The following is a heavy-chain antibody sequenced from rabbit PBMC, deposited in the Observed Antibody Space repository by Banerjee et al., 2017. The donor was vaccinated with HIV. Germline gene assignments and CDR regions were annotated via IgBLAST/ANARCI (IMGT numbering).Heavy chain of an antibody. CDR2: IDTNTGKT. CDR3: AREDGGVGGYDNNL. CDR1: GFSFSSYYY. J-gene: IGHJ4*01. Sequence: QSLEESGGDLVKPGASLTLTCTASGFSFSSYYYMYWVRQAPGKGLEWIGFIDTNTGKTFYASWAKGRFTISKTSSTTVTLQMTSLTAADTATYFCAREDGGVGGYDNNLWGPGTLVTVS. D-gene: IGHD1-1*01. V-gene: IGHV1S40*01.